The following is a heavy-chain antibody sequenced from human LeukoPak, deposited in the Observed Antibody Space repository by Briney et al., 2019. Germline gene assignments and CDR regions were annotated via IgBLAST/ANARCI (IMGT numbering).Heavy chain of an antibody. CDR1: GFIFSNYY. J-gene: IGHJ6*02. D-gene: IGHD3-3*01. V-gene: IGHV3-7*01. Sequence: GVSLRLSCAASGFIFSNYYMNWVRQAPGKGLEWVAHIKQDGSEKNYVDSVKGRFTISRDNAKNSLYLQMNSLRAEDTAVYYCARERWSLYSNDYYYYGLDVWGQGTTVTVSS. CDR3: ARERWSLYSNDYYYYGLDV. CDR2: IKQDGSEK.